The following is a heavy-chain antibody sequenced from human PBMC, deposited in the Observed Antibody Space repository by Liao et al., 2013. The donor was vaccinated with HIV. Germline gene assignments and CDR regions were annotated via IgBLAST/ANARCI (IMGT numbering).Heavy chain of an antibody. CDR2: INHSGST. CDR1: GASLSGYY. J-gene: IGHJ5*02. Sequence: QVQLKQWGAGLLKSSETLSLTCAVYGASLSGYYWTWIRQAPGKGLEWIGEINHSGSTNYTTSLKSRVTISVDTSKNQFSLKVNSVTAADTAVYYCVRGRNIILRSGFDPWGQGTAVIVS. V-gene: IGHV4-34*01. D-gene: IGHD3-10*01. CDR3: VRGRNIILRSGFDP.